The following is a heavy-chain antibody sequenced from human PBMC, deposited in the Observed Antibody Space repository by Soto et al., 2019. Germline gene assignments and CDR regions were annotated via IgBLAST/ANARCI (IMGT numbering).Heavy chain of an antibody. D-gene: IGHD3-9*01. CDR1: GFTFSSYG. Sequence: GGSLRLSCAASGFTFSSYGMHWFRQAPGKGLEWVAVISYDGSNKYYADSVKGRFTISRDNSKNTLYLQMNSLRAEDTAVYYCAKVLRYFDWPMDVWGQGTTVTVSS. V-gene: IGHV3-30*18. J-gene: IGHJ6*02. CDR3: AKVLRYFDWPMDV. CDR2: ISYDGSNK.